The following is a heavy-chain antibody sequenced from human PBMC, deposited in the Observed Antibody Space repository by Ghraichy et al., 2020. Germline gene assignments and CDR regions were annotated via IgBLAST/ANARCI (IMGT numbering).Heavy chain of an antibody. Sequence: GGSLRLSCAASGFTFSSYWMSWVRQAPGKGLEWVANIKQDGSEKYYVDSVKGRFTISRDNAKNSLYLQMNSLRAEDTAVYYCARVFWSPYGSGSQPFDYWGQGTLVTVSS. V-gene: IGHV3-7*01. CDR2: IKQDGSEK. J-gene: IGHJ4*02. CDR1: GFTFSSYW. D-gene: IGHD3-10*01. CDR3: ARVFWSPYGSGSQPFDY.